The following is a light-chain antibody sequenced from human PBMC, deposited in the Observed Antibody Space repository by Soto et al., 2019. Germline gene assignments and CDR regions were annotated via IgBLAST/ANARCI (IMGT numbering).Light chain of an antibody. CDR2: DAS. CDR1: QSISSW. J-gene: IGKJ1*01. V-gene: IGKV1-5*01. Sequence: DIRMTQSPSTLSASVGDRVTITCRASQSISSWLAWYQQKPGEAPKLLIHDASSLESGVPSRFSGSGSGTEFTLTISSLQPDDFATYYCQQYNSSPWTFGQGTKVDIK. CDR3: QQYNSSPWT.